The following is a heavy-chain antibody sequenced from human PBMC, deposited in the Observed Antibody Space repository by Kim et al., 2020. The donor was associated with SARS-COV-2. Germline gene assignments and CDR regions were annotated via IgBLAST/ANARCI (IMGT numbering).Heavy chain of an antibody. V-gene: IGHV1-46*01. J-gene: IGHJ5*02. Sequence: AQKFQGRVTMTRDTSTSTVYMERSSLRSEDTAVYYCARGSGSGYYVWFDPWGQGTLVTVSS. D-gene: IGHD3-22*01. CDR3: ARGSGSGYYVWFDP.